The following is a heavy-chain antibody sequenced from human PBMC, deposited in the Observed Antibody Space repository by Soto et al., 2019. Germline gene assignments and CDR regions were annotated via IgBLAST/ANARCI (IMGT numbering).Heavy chain of an antibody. J-gene: IGHJ4*02. Sequence: QVQLVQSGTEVKKPGSSVKVSCKASGGTFRNYPINWVRQAPGQGLEWMGSIFPLTDIPDYAQNFQARLTMSADKSTSTAYMELSSLTSDDTAMYFCARGPLAVLNYFESWGQGTLVTVSS. V-gene: IGHV1-69*02. CDR1: GGTFRNYP. D-gene: IGHD2-15*01. CDR2: IFPLTDIP. CDR3: ARGPLAVLNYFES.